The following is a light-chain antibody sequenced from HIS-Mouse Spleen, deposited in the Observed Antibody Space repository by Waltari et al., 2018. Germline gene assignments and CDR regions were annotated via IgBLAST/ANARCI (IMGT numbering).Light chain of an antibody. V-gene: IGKV1-9*01. Sequence: DIQLTQSPSFLSASVGDRVTITCRASQGISSYLAWSQQKPGKAPKLLIYAASTLQSGVPSRFSGSGSGTEFTLTISSLQPEGFATYYCQQLNSYPPTFGQGTKVEIK. CDR1: QGISSY. J-gene: IGKJ1*01. CDR3: QQLNSYPPT. CDR2: AAS.